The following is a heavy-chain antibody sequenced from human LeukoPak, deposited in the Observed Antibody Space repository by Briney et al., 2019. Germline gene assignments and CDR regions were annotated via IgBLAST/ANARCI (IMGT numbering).Heavy chain of an antibody. CDR1: GYTFTSYG. Sequence: ASVKVSCKASGYTFTSYGISWVRQAPGQGLEWMGWISAYNGNTNYAQKLQGRVTMTTDTSTSTVYMELSSLRSEDTAVYYCARVAYYYDSSGYELDAFDIWGQGTMVTVSS. J-gene: IGHJ3*02. V-gene: IGHV1-18*01. D-gene: IGHD3-22*01. CDR3: ARVAYYYDSSGYELDAFDI. CDR2: ISAYNGNT.